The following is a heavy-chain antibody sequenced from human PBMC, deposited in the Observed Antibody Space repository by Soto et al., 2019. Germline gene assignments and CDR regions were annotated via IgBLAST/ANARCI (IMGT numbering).Heavy chain of an antibody. CDR3: TSDYRNAASDH. D-gene: IGHD5-12*01. J-gene: IGHJ4*02. Sequence: ASVKLSCTASGSTFTRHGVSSVRQAPRQGFAWTGCSSGYNRNSNYSQMFLGRITITTHTSTNTAYLEMTSLSTYDTVLDTWTSDYRNAASDHWGQGTLVTVSS. V-gene: IGHV1-18*04. CDR2: SSGYNRNS. CDR1: GSTFTRHG.